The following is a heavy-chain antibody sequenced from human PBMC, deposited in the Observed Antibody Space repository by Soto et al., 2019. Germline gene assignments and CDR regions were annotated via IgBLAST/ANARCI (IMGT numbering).Heavy chain of an antibody. J-gene: IGHJ5*02. CDR1: NGSISSPIYY. D-gene: IGHD1-1*01. CDR3: AGRSSLASVQLFFREISNYNWFDP. Sequence: QMQLQESGPGLVRPSETLSLTCTVSNGSISSPIYYWGWIRQPPGKGLEWIGSIHQTGSTYYNPSLQARVTISVDTSKNQFSRKLSSVTAADTAMYFCAGRSSLASVQLFFREISNYNWFDPWGQGTLVTVSS. V-gene: IGHV4-39*01. CDR2: IHQTGST.